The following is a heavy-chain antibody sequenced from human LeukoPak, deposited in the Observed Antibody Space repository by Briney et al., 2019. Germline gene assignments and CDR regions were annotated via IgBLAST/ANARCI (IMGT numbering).Heavy chain of an antibody. CDR2: IYYSGST. Sequence: SETLSLTCTVSGGSISSGDYYWSWIRQPPGKGLEWIGYIYYSGSTYYNPSLKSRVTISVDTSKNQFSLKLSSVTAADTAVYYCAREGDCTNGVCYAPIGYWGQGTLVTVSS. J-gene: IGHJ4*02. V-gene: IGHV4-30-4*02. D-gene: IGHD2-8*01. CDR1: GGSISSGDYY. CDR3: AREGDCTNGVCYAPIGY.